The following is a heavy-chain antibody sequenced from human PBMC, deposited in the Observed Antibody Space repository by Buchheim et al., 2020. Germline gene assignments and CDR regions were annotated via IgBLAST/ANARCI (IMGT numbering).Heavy chain of an antibody. D-gene: IGHD3-10*01. CDR3: ARLQKILLWFGESWFDP. CDR2: INHSGST. Sequence: QVQLQQWGAGLLKPSETLSLTCAVYGGSFSGYYWSWIRQPPGKGLEWIGEINHSGSTNYNPSLKSRVTISVDTSKNQFSLKLSSVTAADTAVYYCARLQKILLWFGESWFDPWGQGTL. V-gene: IGHV4-34*01. CDR1: GGSFSGYY. J-gene: IGHJ5*02.